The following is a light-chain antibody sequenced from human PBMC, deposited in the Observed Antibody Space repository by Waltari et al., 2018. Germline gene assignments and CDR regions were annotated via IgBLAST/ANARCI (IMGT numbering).Light chain of an antibody. V-gene: IGLV3-19*01. CDR1: SLRRYH. CDR3: DSRDSSADYVL. Sequence: SSELTQDPVVSVALGQTVRITCQGDSLRRYHASWYQQKPGQAPVLVIYGQNNRPSGIADRVSGSTSGNTASLTITGAQAEDEADYYCDSRDSSADYVLFAGGTKLTVL. J-gene: IGLJ2*01. CDR2: GQN.